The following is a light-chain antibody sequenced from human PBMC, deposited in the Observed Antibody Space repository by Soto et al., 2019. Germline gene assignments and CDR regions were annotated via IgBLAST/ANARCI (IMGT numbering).Light chain of an antibody. J-gene: IGKJ4*01. CDR1: QSVSSSY. CDR2: GAS. Sequence: EIVLTQSPGTLSLSPGERATLSCRASQSVSSSYLAWYQQKPGQAPRLLIYGASSRATGIPDRFSGSGSGTEFTFTIIRLEPEDFAVYYCQQYDSSPLTFGGGTKVEIK. CDR3: QQYDSSPLT. V-gene: IGKV3-20*01.